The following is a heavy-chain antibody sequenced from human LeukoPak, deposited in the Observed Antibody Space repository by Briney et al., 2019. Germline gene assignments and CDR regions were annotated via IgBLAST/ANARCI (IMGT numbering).Heavy chain of an antibody. CDR3: ARGYSYGDG. CDR1: GFTFSSYG. V-gene: IGHV3-30*03. CDR2: ISYDGSNK. J-gene: IGHJ4*02. Sequence: GGSLRLSGAASGFTFSSYGMHWVRQAPGKGLEWVAVISYDGSNKDYADSVKGRFTISRDNSKNTLYLLMNNLRAEDTALYYCARGYSYGDGWGQGTLVTVSS. D-gene: IGHD5-18*01.